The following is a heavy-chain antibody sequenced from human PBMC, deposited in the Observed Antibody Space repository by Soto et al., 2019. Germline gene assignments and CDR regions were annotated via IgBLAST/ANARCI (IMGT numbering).Heavy chain of an antibody. CDR3: ARRAAAHYGMDV. J-gene: IGHJ6*02. Sequence: PGESLKLSCHGSGDSFISYWIGWVSQMPGKGLEWMGIIYPGDSDTRYSPSFQGQVTISIDKSISTAYLQWSSLKASDTAMYYCARRAAAHYGMDVWGQGTTVTVSS. CDR1: GDSFISYW. CDR2: IYPGDSDT. V-gene: IGHV5-51*01. D-gene: IGHD6-13*01.